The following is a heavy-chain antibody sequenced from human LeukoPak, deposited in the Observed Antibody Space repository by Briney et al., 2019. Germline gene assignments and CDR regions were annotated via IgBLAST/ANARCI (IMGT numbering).Heavy chain of an antibody. CDR3: ARASGLGGSSSGAWCAIFDY. D-gene: IGHD1-26*01. CDR2: MYHSGSN. CDR1: GYSISSGYY. Sequence: SETLSLTCAVSGYSISSGYYWCWLQPPPGKGLEWVGSMYHSGSNYYNPSLKSRVTISVDTSKNQFSLKLSSVTAADTAVYYCARASGLGGSSSGAWCAIFDYWGQGTLVTVSS. J-gene: IGHJ4*02. V-gene: IGHV4-38-2*01.